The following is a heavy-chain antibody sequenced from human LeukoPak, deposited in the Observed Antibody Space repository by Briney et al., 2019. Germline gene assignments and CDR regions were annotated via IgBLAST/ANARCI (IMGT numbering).Heavy chain of an antibody. Sequence: GGSLRLSCAASGFTFSSYAMSWVRQAPGKGLEWVSAISGSGGSTYYADSVEGRFTISRDNSKNTLYLQMNSLRAEDTAVYYCAKDLRGYGTYYFDYWGQGTLVTVSS. CDR1: GFTFSSYA. CDR3: AKDLRGYGTYYFDY. V-gene: IGHV3-23*01. CDR2: ISGSGGST. J-gene: IGHJ4*02. D-gene: IGHD4-17*01.